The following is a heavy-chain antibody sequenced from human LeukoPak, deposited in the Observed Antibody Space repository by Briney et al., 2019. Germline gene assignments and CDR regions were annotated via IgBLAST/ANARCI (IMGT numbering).Heavy chain of an antibody. CDR2: FDPEDGET. D-gene: IGHD3-10*01. CDR1: GYTLTELS. J-gene: IGHJ4*02. CDR3: ATGHPLGFPVFDY. V-gene: IGHV1-24*01. Sequence: ASMKVSCKVSGYTLTELSMHWVRQAPGKGLEWMGGFDPEDGETIYAQKFQGRVTMTEDTSTDTAYMELSSLRSDDTAVYYCATGHPLGFPVFDYWGQGTLVTVSS.